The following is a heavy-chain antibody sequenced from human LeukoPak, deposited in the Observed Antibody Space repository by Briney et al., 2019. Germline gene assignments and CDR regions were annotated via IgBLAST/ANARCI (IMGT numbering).Heavy chain of an antibody. CDR2: IKEDGSEK. D-gene: IGHD6-6*01. CDR1: GFIFSSYW. J-gene: IGHJ6*02. Sequence: PGGSLRLSCAASGFIFSSYWMSWVRQAPGKGLEWVATIKEDGSEKYYVDSVKGRFTIYRDNAKNSLYLQMNRLRAEDTAVYYCARDSPGSSRFYHYYGLDVWGQGTTVTVSS. CDR3: ARDSPGSSRFYHYYGLDV. V-gene: IGHV3-7*05.